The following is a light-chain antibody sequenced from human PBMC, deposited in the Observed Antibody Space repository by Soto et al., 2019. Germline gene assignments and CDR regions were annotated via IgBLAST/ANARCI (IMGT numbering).Light chain of an antibody. J-gene: IGLJ1*01. CDR3: AAWDDSLNGRYV. CDR1: TSNIGSNT. CDR2: SNN. Sequence: QSVLTQPPSSSGTPGQRVTISCSGSTSNIGSNTVDWYQQLPGTAPKLLFYSNNQRPSGVPDRFSGSKSGTLASLAISGLLSEDEADYYCAAWDDSLNGRYVFGTGTKVTVL. V-gene: IGLV1-44*01.